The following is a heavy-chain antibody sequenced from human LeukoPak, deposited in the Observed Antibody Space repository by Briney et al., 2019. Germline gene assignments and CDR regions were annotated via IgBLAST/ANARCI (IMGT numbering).Heavy chain of an antibody. CDR2: ISAYNGNT. D-gene: IGHD2-2*01. J-gene: IGHJ5*02. V-gene: IGHV1-18*01. CDR3: ARDIVVVPAAEMNWFDP. Sequence: ASVKVSCTASGYTFTSYGISWVRQAPGQGLEWMGWISAYNGNTNYAQKLQGRVTMTTDTSTSTAYMELRSLRSDDTAVYYCARDIVVVPAAEMNWFDPWGQGTLVTVSS. CDR1: GYTFTSYG.